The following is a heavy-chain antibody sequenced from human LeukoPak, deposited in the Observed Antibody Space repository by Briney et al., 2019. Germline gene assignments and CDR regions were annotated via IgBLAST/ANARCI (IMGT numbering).Heavy chain of an antibody. V-gene: IGHV4-34*01. Sequence: SETLSLTCAVYGGSFSGYYWSWIRQPPGKGLEWIGEINHSGSTNYNPSLKSRVTISVDTSKNQFSLKLSSVTAADTAVYYCAGEGSGWSGGYYYYYMDVWGKGTTVTISS. CDR3: AGEGSGWSGGYYYYYMDV. CDR2: INHSGST. CDR1: GGSFSGYY. J-gene: IGHJ6*03. D-gene: IGHD6-19*01.